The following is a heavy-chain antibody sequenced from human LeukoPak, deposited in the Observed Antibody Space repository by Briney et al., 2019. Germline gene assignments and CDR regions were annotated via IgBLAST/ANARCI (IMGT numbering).Heavy chain of an antibody. CDR2: ISGSGSTI. D-gene: IGHD3-10*01. V-gene: IGHV3-11*04. CDR1: GFTFSDYY. Sequence: PGGSLRLSCAASGFTFSDYYMSWIRQAPGKGLEWVSYISGSGSTIYYADSVKGRFTISRDNAKNSLYLQMNSLRAEDTAVYYCAKRYGSDRPYWFDPWGQGTLVTVSS. CDR3: AKRYGSDRPYWFDP. J-gene: IGHJ5*02.